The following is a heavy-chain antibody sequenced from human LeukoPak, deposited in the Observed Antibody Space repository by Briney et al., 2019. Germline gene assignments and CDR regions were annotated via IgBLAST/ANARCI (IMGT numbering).Heavy chain of an antibody. V-gene: IGHV1-69*02. D-gene: IGHD3-3*01. CDR2: IIPILDQT. Sequence: GASVKVSCKASGTFTDYSISWVRQAPGQGLEWMGRIIPILDQTDYTQKCHDRVTFTADKPTTTAYMELTSLNSEDTAIYYCVVSGYYYDWFDPWGQGTLVTVS. J-gene: IGHJ5*02. CDR3: VVSGYYYDWFDP. CDR1: GTFTDYS.